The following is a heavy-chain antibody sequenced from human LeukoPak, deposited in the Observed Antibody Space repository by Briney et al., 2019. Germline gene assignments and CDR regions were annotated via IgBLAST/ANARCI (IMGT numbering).Heavy chain of an antibody. CDR1: GFTVSSNY. Sequence: GGSLRLSCAASGFTVSSNYMSWVRQAPGKGLEWVSVIYSGGSTYYADSVKGRFTISRDNSKNTLYLQMNSLRAEDTAVYYCARESRSSGWDYYYYYMDVWGKGTTVTISS. V-gene: IGHV3-53*01. D-gene: IGHD6-19*01. CDR2: IYSGGST. J-gene: IGHJ6*03. CDR3: ARESRSSGWDYYYYYMDV.